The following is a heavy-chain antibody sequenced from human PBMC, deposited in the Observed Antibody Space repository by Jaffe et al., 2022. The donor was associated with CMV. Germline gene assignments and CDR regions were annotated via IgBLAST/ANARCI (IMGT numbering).Heavy chain of an antibody. D-gene: IGHD3-22*01. J-gene: IGHJ4*02. CDR3: ARASPTYYYDSSGFVDY. V-gene: IGHV4-34*01. Sequence: QVQLQQWGAGLLKPSETLSLTCGVYGGSFSGYFWSWFRHPPGKGLEWIGEINHIGSTSYNPSLKSRVTISIDTSKKQFSLTLSSVTAADTAIYYCARASPTYYYDSSGFVDYWGQGTLVTVSS. CDR1: GGSFSGYF. CDR2: INHIGST.